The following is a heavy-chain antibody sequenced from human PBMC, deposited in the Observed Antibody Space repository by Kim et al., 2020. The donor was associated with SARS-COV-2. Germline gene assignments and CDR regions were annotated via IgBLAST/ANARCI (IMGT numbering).Heavy chain of an antibody. CDR1: GFTVSRNY. V-gene: IGHV3-53*04. D-gene: IGHD6-13*01. CDR2: IYSGGRT. CDR3: ASQYSSNLHVQPAFDL. Sequence: GGSLRLSCAASGFTVSRNYMTWVRQAPGRGLEWVSIIYSGGRTYYADSVKGRFTISRHDSKNTLYLQMDSLTPEDTAVYYCASQYSSNLHVQPAFDLWGQGTMVTVSS. J-gene: IGHJ3*01.